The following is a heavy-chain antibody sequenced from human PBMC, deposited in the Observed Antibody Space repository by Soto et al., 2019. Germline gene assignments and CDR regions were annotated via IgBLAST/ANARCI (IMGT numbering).Heavy chain of an antibody. J-gene: IGHJ4*01. CDR2: INAGNGNT. V-gene: IGHV1-3*01. CDR3: ARTSGYYFYDY. CDR1: GYTFTSYA. Sequence: LWASVKVSCKASGYTFTSYAMHWVRQAPGQRLEWMGWINAGNGNTEYSQKFQGRVTITRDTSASTAYMELSSLRSEDTAVYYCARTSGYYFYDYWGHGTPVTVSS. D-gene: IGHD3-3*01.